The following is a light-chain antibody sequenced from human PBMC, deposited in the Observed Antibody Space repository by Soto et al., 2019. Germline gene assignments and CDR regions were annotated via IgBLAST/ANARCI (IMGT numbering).Light chain of an antibody. CDR3: SSYTSSSTPVV. CDR2: DVS. CDR1: SSDVGGYNY. J-gene: IGLJ2*01. Sequence: QSALTQPASVSGSPGQSTTTSCTGTSSDVGGYNYVPWYQQHPGKAPKLMIYDVSNRPSGVSNRFSGSKSGNTASLTISGLQAEDEADYYCSSYTSSSTPVVFGGGTKLTVL. V-gene: IGLV2-14*01.